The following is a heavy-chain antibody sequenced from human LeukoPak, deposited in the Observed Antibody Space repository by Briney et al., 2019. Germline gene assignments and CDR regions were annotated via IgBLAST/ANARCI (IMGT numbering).Heavy chain of an antibody. J-gene: IGHJ4*02. Sequence: GGSLRLSCAASGFTFSSYAMHWVRQAPGKGLEWVAVISYDGSNKYYADSVKGRFTISRDNSKNSLYLQMNSLRAEDTALYYCAKDMAAYYYSSGNIDYWGQGTLVTVSS. CDR1: GFTFSSYA. V-gene: IGHV3-30*04. CDR3: AKDMAAYYYSSGNIDY. D-gene: IGHD3-10*01. CDR2: ISYDGSNK.